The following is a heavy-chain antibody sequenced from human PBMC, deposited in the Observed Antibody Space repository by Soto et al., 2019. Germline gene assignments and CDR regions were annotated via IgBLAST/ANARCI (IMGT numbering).Heavy chain of an antibody. CDR1: GFTFSTYS. D-gene: IGHD2-8*01. Sequence: EVQLVESGGGSVQRGGSLRLSCAASGFTFSTYSMNWVRQAPGKGLEWVSYISSSGSPIYYADSVKGRFTISRDNAKNSLSLQMNSLRDEDTAVYYCARNGGMDVWGQGTTVTVSS. J-gene: IGHJ6*02. CDR2: ISSSGSPI. V-gene: IGHV3-48*02. CDR3: ARNGGMDV.